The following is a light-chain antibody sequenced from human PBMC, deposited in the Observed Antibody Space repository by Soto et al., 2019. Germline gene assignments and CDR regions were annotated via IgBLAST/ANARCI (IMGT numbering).Light chain of an antibody. J-gene: IGKJ3*01. CDR3: QQHSNV. Sequence: EMVLTQSPATLSLSPAERATLSCRASQSVSRSLAWYQQNPDQAPRLLIYAASNRATGITDTFSGSRSGTNFTLSIGSLEPKDCAFYYCQQHSNVFGPGTKVDIK. V-gene: IGKV3-11*01. CDR1: QSVSRS. CDR2: AAS.